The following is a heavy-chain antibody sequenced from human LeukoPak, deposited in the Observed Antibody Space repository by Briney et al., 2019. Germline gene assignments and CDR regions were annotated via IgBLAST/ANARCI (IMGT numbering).Heavy chain of an antibody. D-gene: IGHD2-21*02. J-gene: IGHJ4*02. CDR2: ISGSSSYI. Sequence: GGSLRLSCAASGFTFSSYSMNWVRQAPGKGLEWVSSISGSSSYINYADSVKGRFTISRDNAQNSLFLQLNSLSAEDTAVYYCARDLPVVVTAMDDYWGQGTLVTVSS. CDR3: ARDLPVVVTAMDDY. V-gene: IGHV3-21*01. CDR1: GFTFSSYS.